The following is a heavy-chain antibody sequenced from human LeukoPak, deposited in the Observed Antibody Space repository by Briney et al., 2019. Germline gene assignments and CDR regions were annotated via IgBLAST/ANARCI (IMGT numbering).Heavy chain of an antibody. D-gene: IGHD4-17*01. J-gene: IGHJ4*02. CDR1: GGSISSYY. CDR2: IYHSGST. CDR3: ASTGMNPVTTSGYFDY. Sequence: SETLSLTCTVSGGSISSYYWSWVRQPPGKGLEWIGYIYHSGSTNYNPSLKSRVNLSVDMAKNQISLKMSSVTAADTAVYYCASTGMNPVTTSGYFDYWGQGTLVTVSS. V-gene: IGHV4-59*12.